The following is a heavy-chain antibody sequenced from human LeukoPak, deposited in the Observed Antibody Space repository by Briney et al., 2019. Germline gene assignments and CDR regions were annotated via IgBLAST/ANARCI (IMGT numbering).Heavy chain of an antibody. CDR1: GDSISSDTYY. Sequence: SETLSLTCTVSGDSISSDTYYWNWIRQPAGKGLEWIGRIYTSGSTNYNPSLKSRVTISVDTSKSQFSLRLSSVTAADTAVYYCARSGGYNSPLSYWGQGTLVTVSS. J-gene: IGHJ4*02. CDR2: IYTSGST. V-gene: IGHV4-61*02. D-gene: IGHD5-24*01. CDR3: ARSGGYNSPLSY.